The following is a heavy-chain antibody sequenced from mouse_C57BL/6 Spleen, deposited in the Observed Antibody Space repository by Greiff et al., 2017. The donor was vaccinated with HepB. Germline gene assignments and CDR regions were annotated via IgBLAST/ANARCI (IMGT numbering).Heavy chain of an antibody. D-gene: IGHD2-3*01. Sequence: EVMLVESGGGLVQPGGSLKLSCAASGFTFSDYGMAWVRQAPRKGPEWVAFISNLAYSIYYADTVTGRFTISRENAKNTLCLEMSSLRSEDTAMYYCARHDGYYLYFDVWGTGTTVTVSS. CDR1: GFTFSDYG. CDR3: ARHDGYYLYFDV. V-gene: IGHV5-15*01. J-gene: IGHJ1*03. CDR2: ISNLAYSI.